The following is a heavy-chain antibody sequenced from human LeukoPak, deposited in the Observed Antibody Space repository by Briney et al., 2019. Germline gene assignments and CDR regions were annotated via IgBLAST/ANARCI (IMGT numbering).Heavy chain of an antibody. Sequence: ASVKVSCKASGYTFTNYGISWVRQAPGEGLEWMGWISAYNGNTNYAQKLQGRVTMTTDTSTSTAYMELRSLRSDDTAMYYCARTYCSSTTCYAIDYWGQGTLVTVSS. CDR2: ISAYNGNT. J-gene: IGHJ4*02. CDR1: GYTFTNYG. CDR3: ARTYCSSTTCYAIDY. V-gene: IGHV1-18*01. D-gene: IGHD2-2*01.